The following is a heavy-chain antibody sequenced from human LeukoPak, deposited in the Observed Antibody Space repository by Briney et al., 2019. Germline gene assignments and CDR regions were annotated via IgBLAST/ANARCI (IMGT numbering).Heavy chain of an antibody. CDR3: VKFRGIQHYNYHMDV. J-gene: IGHJ6*03. CDR1: GFTFSSYA. CDR2: LTGSGGNT. Sequence: GGSLRLSCAASGFTFSSYAMSWVRQAPGKGLEWVSGLTGSGGNTYYADSVKGRFTISRDNSKNTLSLQMNSLRAVDAAVYYCVKFRGIQHYNYHMDVWGKGTTVTVSS. D-gene: IGHD3-10*01. V-gene: IGHV3-23*01.